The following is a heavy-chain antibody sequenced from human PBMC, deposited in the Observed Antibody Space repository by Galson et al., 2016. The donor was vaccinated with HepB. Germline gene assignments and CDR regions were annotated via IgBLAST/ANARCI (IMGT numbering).Heavy chain of an antibody. CDR2: IKQEGSEK. Sequence: SLRLSCAASGFTFSMYWVSWVCQAPGKGLEWVANIKQEGSEKFYVDSLKGRLTISRDNAKNSLFLQMNSLRAEDTAVYYCARDRRGSGWYIDYWGQGTLVTVSS. CDR1: GFTFSMYW. J-gene: IGHJ4*02. V-gene: IGHV3-7*01. D-gene: IGHD6-19*01. CDR3: ARDRRGSGWYIDY.